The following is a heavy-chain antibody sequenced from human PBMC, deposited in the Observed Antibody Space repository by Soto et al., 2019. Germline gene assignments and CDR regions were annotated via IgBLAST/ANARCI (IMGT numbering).Heavy chain of an antibody. Sequence: AASVKVSFKASGGTFSSYAISWVRQAPGQGLGWMGGIIPIFGTANYAQKFQGRVTITADESTSTAYMELSSLRSEDTAVYYCARGSTYYYDSSGYYRNWFDPWGQGILVTVSS. D-gene: IGHD3-22*01. CDR2: IIPIFGTA. J-gene: IGHJ5*02. CDR3: ARGSTYYYDSSGYYRNWFDP. CDR1: GGTFSSYA. V-gene: IGHV1-69*01.